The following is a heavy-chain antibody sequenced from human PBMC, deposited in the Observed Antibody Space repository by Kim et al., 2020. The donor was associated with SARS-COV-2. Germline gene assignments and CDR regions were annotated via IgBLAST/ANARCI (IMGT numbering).Heavy chain of an antibody. J-gene: IGHJ4*02. D-gene: IGHD3-10*01. CDR3: ARDQFGSIDH. CDR2: TSYDGGTN. CDR1: GFTFSNYA. V-gene: IGHV3-30-3*01. Sequence: GGSLRLSCAASGFTFSNYAMHWVRQPPGRGLECVALTSYDGGTNDYAVSVMGRFTISRDNSANTLFLQMNSLRAEDTAVYYCARDQFGSIDHWGQGTLVTVSS.